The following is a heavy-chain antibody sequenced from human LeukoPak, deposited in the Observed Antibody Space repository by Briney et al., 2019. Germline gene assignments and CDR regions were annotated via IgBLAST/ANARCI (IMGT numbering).Heavy chain of an antibody. Sequence: RGSLRLSCAASGFTVSSNYMSWVRQTPGRGLEWLSIIYSGGDTYYPDSLKGRFTISRDNSKNTLYLQMNSLRAEDTAVYYCAKDRGYHYDSSGYYRMDAFDIWGQGTMVTVSS. CDR1: GFTVSSNY. CDR3: AKDRGYHYDSSGYYRMDAFDI. CDR2: IYSGGDT. J-gene: IGHJ3*02. V-gene: IGHV3-66*01. D-gene: IGHD3-22*01.